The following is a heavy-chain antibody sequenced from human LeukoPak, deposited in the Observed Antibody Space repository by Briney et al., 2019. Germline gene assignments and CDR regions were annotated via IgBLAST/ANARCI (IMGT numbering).Heavy chain of an antibody. V-gene: IGHV4-34*01. J-gene: IGHJ3*02. CDR1: GGSFSDYY. Sequence: PSETLSLTCAVYGGSFSDYYWSRIRQPPGKGLEWIGEINHSGNTNDNTSLKSRVTISVDTSKNQFSLKLSSVTAADTAVYYCARGRGYNAFDIWGQGTMVTVSS. CDR3: ARGRGYNAFDI. CDR2: INHSGNT. D-gene: IGHD5-18*01.